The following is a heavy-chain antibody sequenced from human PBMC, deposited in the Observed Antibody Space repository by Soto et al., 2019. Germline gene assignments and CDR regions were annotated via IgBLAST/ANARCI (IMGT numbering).Heavy chain of an antibody. V-gene: IGHV1-18*01. CDR3: ASVYRKGQLWCVGGYCFDY. Sequence: QVQLVQSGAEVKKPGASVKVSCKASGYTFTSYGISWVRQAPGQGLEWMGWISAYNGNTNYAQKLQGRVTMTTDTLTSREYRELRSVNSDDTAVYYGASVYRKGQLWCVGGYCFDYWGQGTLVTVSS. D-gene: IGHD5-18*01. CDR2: ISAYNGNT. J-gene: IGHJ4*02. CDR1: GYTFTSYG.